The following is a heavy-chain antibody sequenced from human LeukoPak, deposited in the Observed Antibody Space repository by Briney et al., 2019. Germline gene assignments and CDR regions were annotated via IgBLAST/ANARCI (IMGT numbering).Heavy chain of an antibody. D-gene: IGHD2-8*01. Sequence: SETLSLTCPVSGGSISNYYYWTWIRQPPGKGLEWIGYVYYTGSTNFNPSLKSRVTMSLDTSRNQFSLKLTSLTAADTAVYYCARASGVSSYLLPIWGQGTLVTVSS. CDR2: VYYTGST. V-gene: IGHV4-59*01. J-gene: IGHJ4*02. CDR3: ARASGVSSYLLPI. CDR1: GGSISNYY.